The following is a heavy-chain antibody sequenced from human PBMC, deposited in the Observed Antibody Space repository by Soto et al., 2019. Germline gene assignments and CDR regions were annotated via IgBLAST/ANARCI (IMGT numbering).Heavy chain of an antibody. D-gene: IGHD3-22*01. CDR2: INHSGST. Sequence: PSETLSLTCAVYGGSFSGYYWSWIRQPPGKGLEWIGEINHSGSTNYNPSLKSRVTISVDTSKNQFSLKLSSVTAADTAVYYCARCWHYYDSSGYYYYFDYWGQGPLVTVS. V-gene: IGHV4-34*01. CDR3: ARCWHYYDSSGYYYYFDY. CDR1: GGSFSGYY. J-gene: IGHJ4*02.